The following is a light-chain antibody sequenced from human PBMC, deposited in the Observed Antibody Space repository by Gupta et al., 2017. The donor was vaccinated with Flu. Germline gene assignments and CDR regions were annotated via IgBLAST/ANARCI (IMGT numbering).Light chain of an antibody. V-gene: IGLV3-21*02. CDR1: SIGTKS. CDR3: QLWAGSGDYPTR. CDR2: VDS. J-gene: IGLJ2*01. Sequence: SSVLTQPPSVSVAPGQTARSTCGGNSIGTKSVHWYQQKPGQAHVLGCDVDSDRPSGIPERFSGSNSGNTDNPTIRGVEAGDKADEDGQLWAGSGDYPTRVGGGTKMTVL.